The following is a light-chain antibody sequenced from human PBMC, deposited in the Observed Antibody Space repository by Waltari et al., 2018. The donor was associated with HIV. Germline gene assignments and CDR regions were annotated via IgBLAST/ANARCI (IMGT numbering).Light chain of an antibody. J-gene: IGLJ1*01. CDR1: SSAVGGYNY. CDR2: DVG. CDR3: SSYTSSGTYV. Sequence: QSALTKPASVSGSPGQSITISCTGASSAVGGYNYVSWYQQHPYRAPKVMIYDVGNRPAGVANLFSGSKSGNTASLTISGLQAEDEADYYCSSYTSSGTYVFGTGTKVTVL. V-gene: IGLV2-14*03.